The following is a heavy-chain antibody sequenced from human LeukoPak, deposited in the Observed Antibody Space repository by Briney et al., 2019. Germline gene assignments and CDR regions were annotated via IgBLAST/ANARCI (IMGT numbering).Heavy chain of an antibody. Sequence: SETLSLTCTVSGGSISGYYWSWIRQPPGKGLEWIGYIYYSGSTNYNPSLKSRVTISVDTSKNQFSLKLSSVTAADTAVYYCARALHYDFWSGYFLYGMDVWGQGTTVTVSS. J-gene: IGHJ6*02. CDR2: IYYSGST. D-gene: IGHD3-3*01. V-gene: IGHV4-59*01. CDR1: GGSISGYY. CDR3: ARALHYDFWSGYFLYGMDV.